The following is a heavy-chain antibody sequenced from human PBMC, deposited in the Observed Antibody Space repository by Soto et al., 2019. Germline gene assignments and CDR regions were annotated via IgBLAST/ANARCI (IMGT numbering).Heavy chain of an antibody. CDR2: IYSGGST. CDR3: ASGILAAATAYQY. CDR1: GFTVSRNY. V-gene: IGHV3-66*01. J-gene: IGHJ4*02. D-gene: IGHD6-13*01. Sequence: EVQLVESGGGLVQPGGSLRLSCAASGFTVSRNYMSWVRQAPGKGLEWVSVIYSGGSTYYADSVKGRFTISRDNSKNTLYLQMNSLRAEDTAVYYCASGILAAATAYQYWGQGTLVTVSS.